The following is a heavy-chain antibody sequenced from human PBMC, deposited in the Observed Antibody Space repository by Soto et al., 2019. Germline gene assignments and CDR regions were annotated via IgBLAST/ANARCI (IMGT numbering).Heavy chain of an antibody. CDR2: IYYSGST. Sequence: SETLSLTCTVSGGSISSSSYYWGWIRQPPGKGLEWIGSIYYSGSTYYNPSLKSRVTISVDTSKNQFSLKLSSVTAADTAVYYCARLIHPRGSGSYYNYYFDYWGQGTLVTVSS. D-gene: IGHD3-10*01. CDR1: GGSISSSSYY. J-gene: IGHJ4*02. V-gene: IGHV4-39*01. CDR3: ARLIHPRGSGSYYNYYFDY.